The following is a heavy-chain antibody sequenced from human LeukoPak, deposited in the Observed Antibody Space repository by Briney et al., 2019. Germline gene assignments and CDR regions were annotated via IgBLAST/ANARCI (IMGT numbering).Heavy chain of an antibody. CDR2: SYSGGST. CDR1: GLTVSSNY. CDR3: ATGFYGDYDTDWYFDL. J-gene: IGHJ2*01. D-gene: IGHD4-17*01. Sequence: PGGSLRLSCAASGLTVSSNYMSWVRQAPGKGLEGVAVSYSGGSTYYADCVKGGFTISRDKSKNTLYLQMNSLRAADTAVYYCATGFYGDYDTDWYFDLCGRATLVTVYS. V-gene: IGHV3-53*01.